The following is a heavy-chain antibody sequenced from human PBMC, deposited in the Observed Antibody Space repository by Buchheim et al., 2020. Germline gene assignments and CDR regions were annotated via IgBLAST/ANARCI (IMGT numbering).Heavy chain of an antibody. J-gene: IGHJ2*01. V-gene: IGHV4-39*01. D-gene: IGHD2-21*01. Sequence: QLQLQESGPGLVKPSETLSLTCTVSGGSISSSSYYWGWIRQPPGKGLEWIGSIYYSGSTYYNPSLKSRVTISVDTSKNQFSLKLGSVTAADTAVYYCARLGPIVVVIASNWYFDLWGRGTL. CDR2: IYYSGST. CDR1: GGSISSSSYY. CDR3: ARLGPIVVVIASNWYFDL.